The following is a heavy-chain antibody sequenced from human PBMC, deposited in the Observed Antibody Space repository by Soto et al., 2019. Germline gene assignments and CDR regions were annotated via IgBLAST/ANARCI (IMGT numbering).Heavy chain of an antibody. Sequence: QVQLQESGPGLVKPSQTLSLTCTVSGGSISSGDYYWSWLRQPPGNGLEWIGYIYYSVSTYYNPSPKSRVTISVDTSKNQFALKLSSVTAAYTAVYYCASNSYGYTFYDYWCQGTLVTVSS. D-gene: IGHD5-18*01. CDR1: GGSISSGDYY. CDR3: ASNSYGYTFYDY. V-gene: IGHV4-30-4*01. J-gene: IGHJ4*02. CDR2: IYYSVST.